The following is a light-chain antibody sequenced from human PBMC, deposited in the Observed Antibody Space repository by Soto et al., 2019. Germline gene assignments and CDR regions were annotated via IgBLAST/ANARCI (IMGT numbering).Light chain of an antibody. CDR2: YDS. CDR1: NIGSKS. Sequence: SYELTQPPSVSVAPGKTARITCGGNNIGSKSVHWYQQKPGQAPVLVIYYDSDRPSGIPERFSGSNSGNTATLAISRVEAEDEADYYCQVWAGSSAVVFGGGTKLTVL. V-gene: IGLV3-21*04. J-gene: IGLJ2*01. CDR3: QVWAGSSAVV.